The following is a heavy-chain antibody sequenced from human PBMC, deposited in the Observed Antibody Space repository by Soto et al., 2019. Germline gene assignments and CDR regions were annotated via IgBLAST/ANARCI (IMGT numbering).Heavy chain of an antibody. Sequence: SQTLSRSASGYNFTPYWIGWVRQMPGKGLEWTGIIYPDDSDTRYSPSFQGQVTISADKSSSTTYLQWSSLKASDTAMYYCARQIKVFHSDSESQGIGAFDFWAQGSMVTVSS. D-gene: IGHD3-10*01. CDR2: IYPDDSDT. CDR1: GYNFTPYW. V-gene: IGHV5-51*01. CDR3: ARQIKVFHSDSESQGIGAFDF. J-gene: IGHJ3*01.